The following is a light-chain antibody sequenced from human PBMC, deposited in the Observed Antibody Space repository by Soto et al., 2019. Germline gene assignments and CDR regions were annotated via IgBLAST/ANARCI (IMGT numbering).Light chain of an antibody. CDR2: GAS. Sequence: EIVMTQSPATLSVSPGERATLSCRASQSVSSNLAWYQQKPGQAPRLLIYGASTRATGIPARFSGSGSGTELTLTISGLQSEDFAVYYCQQYNNGPPYTFGQGTKLEIK. CDR3: QQYNNGPPYT. V-gene: IGKV3-15*01. J-gene: IGKJ2*01. CDR1: QSVSSN.